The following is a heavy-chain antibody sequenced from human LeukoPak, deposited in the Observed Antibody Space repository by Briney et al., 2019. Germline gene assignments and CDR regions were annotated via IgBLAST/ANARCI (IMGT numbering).Heavy chain of an antibody. CDR2: LYHAGRT. CDR1: GASISSSTYS. Sequence: PSETPSLTCAVPGASISSSTYSWSWIRQSPGKGLEWIGCLYHAGRTYYDPSLNSRVTISVDTSKNQFSLKMTSVTAADTAVYYCATSTGPVVPAAIDYWGQGTLVTVSS. D-gene: IGHD2-2*01. CDR3: ATSTGPVVPAAIDY. J-gene: IGHJ4*02. V-gene: IGHV4-30-2*06.